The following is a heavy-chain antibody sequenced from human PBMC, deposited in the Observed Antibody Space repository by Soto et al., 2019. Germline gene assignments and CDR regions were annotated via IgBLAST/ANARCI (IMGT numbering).Heavy chain of an antibody. V-gene: IGHV1-3*01. CDR3: ARDTGDGTFDF. CDR2: INAGYGNT. J-gene: IGHJ4*02. D-gene: IGHD2-8*02. Sequence: ASVKVSCKASGYTFSSYAMHWVRQAPGQRLESMGWINAGYGNTKSSQKFQDRVTISRDTSASTAYMELTSLRYEDTAVYYCARDTGDGTFDFWGQGTLVAVSS. CDR1: GYTFSSYA.